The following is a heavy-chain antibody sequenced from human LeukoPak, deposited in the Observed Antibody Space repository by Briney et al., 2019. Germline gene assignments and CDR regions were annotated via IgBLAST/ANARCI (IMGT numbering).Heavy chain of an antibody. J-gene: IGHJ4*02. D-gene: IGHD6-19*01. CDR3: TTRGAVAGAYHFDY. CDR1: GFTFSGSA. CDR2: IRSKGNSYAT. V-gene: IGHV3-73*01. Sequence: GGSLRLSCAASGFTFSGSAMHWVRQASGKGLEWVGRIRSKGNSYATAYAASVKGRFTISRDDSKNTAYLQMNSLKTEDTAVYYCTTRGAVAGAYHFDYWGQGTLVTVSS.